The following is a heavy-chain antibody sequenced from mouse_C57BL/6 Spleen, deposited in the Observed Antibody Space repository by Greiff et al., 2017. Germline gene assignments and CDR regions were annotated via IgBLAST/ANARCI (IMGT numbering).Heavy chain of an antibody. J-gene: IGHJ1*03. D-gene: IGHD1-1*01. Sequence: EVKLVESEGGLVQPGSSMKLSCTASGFTFSDYYMAWVRQVPEKGLEWVANINYDGSSTYYLDSLKSRFIISRDNAKNILYLQMSSLKSEDTATYYCARDGDYYGSSEYCYFDVWGTGTTVTVSS. CDR2: INYDGSST. CDR1: GFTFSDYY. V-gene: IGHV5-16*01. CDR3: ARDGDYYGSSEYCYFDV.